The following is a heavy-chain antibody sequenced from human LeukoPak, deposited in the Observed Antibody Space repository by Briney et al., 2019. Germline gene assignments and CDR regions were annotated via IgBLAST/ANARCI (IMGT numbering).Heavy chain of an antibody. J-gene: IGHJ6*02. D-gene: IGHD2-2*03. Sequence: PGGSLRLSCAASGFTFNSYWMVWFRQAPGKGLVWVSCINPDGSWTLHADSVKGRFTISRYNAKNSLYLQMNSLRAEDTAVYYCARHDGLYGMDVWGQGTTVTVSS. CDR3: ARHDGLYGMDV. CDR1: GFTFNSYW. V-gene: IGHV3-74*01. CDR2: INPDGSWT.